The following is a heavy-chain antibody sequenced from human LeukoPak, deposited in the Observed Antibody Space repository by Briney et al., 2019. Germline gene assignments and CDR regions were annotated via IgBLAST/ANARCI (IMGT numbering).Heavy chain of an antibody. J-gene: IGHJ1*01. CDR3: AKHRHCSGESCSPCR. D-gene: IGHD2-15*01. CDR2: VTTDGAAT. CDR1: GFTFSNYV. V-gene: IGHV3-23*01. Sequence: GGSLRLSCAASGFTFSNYVATWVRQAPGKGLEWVSSVTTDGAATYYADSVKGRFTISRDNSKSTLYLQLSSLRAEDTALYYCAKHRHCSGESCSPCRWGQGTLVIVSS.